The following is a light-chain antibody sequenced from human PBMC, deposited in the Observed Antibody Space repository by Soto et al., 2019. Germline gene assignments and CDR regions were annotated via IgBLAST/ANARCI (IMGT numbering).Light chain of an antibody. J-gene: IGKJ1*01. CDR2: MVS. V-gene: IGKV2-30*01. CDR1: KSLVYSDGNTH. Sequence: DVVLTQSPLSLPVNFGQPASISCRSSKSLVYSDGNTHLSWFQQRPGQSPRRLIYMVSSRDSGVPGRFSGSGSGTDFTLEISMVEAEDVGIYFCTQGTHWPRTFGQGTKVEVK. CDR3: TQGTHWPRT.